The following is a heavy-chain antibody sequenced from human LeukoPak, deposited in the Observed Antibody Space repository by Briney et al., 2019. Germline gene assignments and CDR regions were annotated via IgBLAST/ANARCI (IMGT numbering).Heavy chain of an antibody. J-gene: IGHJ4*02. V-gene: IGHV3-23*01. D-gene: IGHD2-15*01. CDR1: GFTFSSYA. Sequence: GGSLRLSCAASGFTFSSYAMSWVRLAPGKGLEWVSGVSGDGGYTYYADSVKGRFTISRDNSKRTLCLQMNSLRADGTDVYYCAKGGTMTKKGYSDYWGQGTLVTVSS. CDR3: AKGGTMTKKGYSDY. CDR2: VSGDGGYT.